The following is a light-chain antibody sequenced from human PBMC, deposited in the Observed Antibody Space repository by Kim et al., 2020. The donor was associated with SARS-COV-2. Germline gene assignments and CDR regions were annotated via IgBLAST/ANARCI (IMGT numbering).Light chain of an antibody. CDR1: QGITNS. J-gene: IGKJ1*01. CDR2: AAS. Sequence: DIQMTQSPSSLSVSVGDRVTITCRASQGITNSLAWYQQKPGKVPQLLIYAASALQSGVPSRFSGSGSGTDFTLTISSLQPEDVATYYCQKYNSATWRFGQGTKVDIK. CDR3: QKYNSATWR. V-gene: IGKV1-27*01.